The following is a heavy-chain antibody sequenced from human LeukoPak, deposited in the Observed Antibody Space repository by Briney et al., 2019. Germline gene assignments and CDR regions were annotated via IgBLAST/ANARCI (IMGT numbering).Heavy chain of an antibody. D-gene: IGHD6-13*01. CDR2: INPSGGTT. V-gene: IGHV1-46*01. CDR3: ARTLWQQPDKNWFDP. J-gene: IGHJ5*02. CDR1: GYTFTSYY. Sequence: ASVKVSCKASGYTFTSYYMHWVRQAPGQGLEWMGIINPSGGTTSYAQKFQGRVTMTRDMSTSTVYMELSSLRSEDTAVYYCARTLWQQPDKNWFDPWGQGTLVTVSS.